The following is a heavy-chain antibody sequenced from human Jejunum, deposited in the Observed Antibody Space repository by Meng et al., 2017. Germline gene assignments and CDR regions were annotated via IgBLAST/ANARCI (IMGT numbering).Heavy chain of an antibody. CDR3: ARGHSGTYYGGVDC. J-gene: IGHJ4*02. Sequence: VQLGVAGGGLVQAGGCLRLYCAASGFTVSTYGMHWVCQAPGKGLVWVSRLNSDGTGTIYADSVKGRFTISRDNAKNTLYLQMNYLGTEDTAVYYCARGHSGTYYGGVDCWGQGTLVTVSS. CDR2: LNSDGTGT. V-gene: IGHV3-74*01. CDR1: GFTVSTYG. D-gene: IGHD1-26*01.